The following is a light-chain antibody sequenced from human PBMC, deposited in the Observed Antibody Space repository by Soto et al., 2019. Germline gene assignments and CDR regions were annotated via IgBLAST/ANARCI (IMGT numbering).Light chain of an antibody. CDR2: GAS. Sequence: EIVLTQSPGTLSLSPGERATLSCRASQSVSSSLLAWYQHKPGQTPRLLIYGASSRATGIPDRFSGSGSGTDFTPTISRLEPEDFALHYCQQYGSPWTFGQGTKVEIK. CDR1: QSVSSSL. V-gene: IGKV3-20*01. J-gene: IGKJ1*01. CDR3: QQYGSPWT.